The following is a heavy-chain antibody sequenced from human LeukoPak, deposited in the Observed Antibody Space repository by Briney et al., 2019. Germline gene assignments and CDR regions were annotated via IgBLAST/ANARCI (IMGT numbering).Heavy chain of an antibody. J-gene: IGHJ5*02. V-gene: IGHV4-31*03. D-gene: IGHD6-6*01. Sequence: PSETLSLTRTVSGGSISSGGYYWSWIRQHPGKGLEWIGYIYYSGSTYYNPSLKSRVTISVDTSKNQFSLKLSSVTAADTAVYYCARGPDSSSSNWFDPWGQGTLVTVSS. CDR1: GGSISSGGYY. CDR2: IYYSGST. CDR3: ARGPDSSSSNWFDP.